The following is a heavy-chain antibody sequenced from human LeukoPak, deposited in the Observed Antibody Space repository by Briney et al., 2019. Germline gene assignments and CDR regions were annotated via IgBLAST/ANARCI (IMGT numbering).Heavy chain of an antibody. J-gene: IGHJ4*02. V-gene: IGHV4-34*01. CDR1: GGSFSGYY. D-gene: IGHD5-18*01. Sequence: PSETLSLTCAVYGGSFSGYYWSWIRQPPGKGLEWIGEINHSGSTNYNPSLKSRVTISVDTSKNQFSLKLSSVTAADTAVYYCARGPWIQLWFRRRADPSHFDYWGQGTLVTVSS. CDR3: ARGPWIQLWFRRRADPSHFDY. CDR2: INHSGST.